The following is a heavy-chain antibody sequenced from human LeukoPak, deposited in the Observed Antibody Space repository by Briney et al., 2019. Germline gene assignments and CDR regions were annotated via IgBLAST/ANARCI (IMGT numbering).Heavy chain of an antibody. CDR1: GYTFSTYG. Sequence: ASVKVSCKASGYTFSTYGITRVRQAPGQGLEWVGWISGYNDNPYYAQKFQGRVTMATDTSTSTAYMDLRSLRSDDTAVYYCARVVHGSNYLDFWGQGTLVTVSS. V-gene: IGHV1-18*01. J-gene: IGHJ4*02. CDR2: ISGYNDNP. CDR3: ARVVHGSNYLDF. D-gene: IGHD6-6*01.